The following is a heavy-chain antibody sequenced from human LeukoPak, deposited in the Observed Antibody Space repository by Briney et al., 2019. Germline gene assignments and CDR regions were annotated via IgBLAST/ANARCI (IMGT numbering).Heavy chain of an antibody. CDR2: VSGVDRRP. J-gene: IGHJ4*02. CDR3: HSGSYYNKHYFDY. V-gene: IGHV3-23*01. Sequence: GGSLSHSCAASGFTFRSYAMGWVGQAPGKGLAWVSGVSGVDRRPYYEDSVKGRFTISRGNAKNSLHLQMNSLGADDPAVYYWHSGSYYNKHYFDYWGQGTLVTVSS. D-gene: IGHD3-10*01. CDR1: GFTFRSYA.